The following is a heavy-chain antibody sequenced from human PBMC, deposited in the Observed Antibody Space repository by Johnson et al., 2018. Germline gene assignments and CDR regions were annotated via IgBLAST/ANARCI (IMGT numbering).Heavy chain of an antibody. Sequence: QVQLQQWGAGLLKPSETLSLTCAVYGGSFSGHYWNWIRQPPGKGLEWIGEITHRGSTNYNPSLRSRVTISVDTSKKQISLKLNSVTAADTATYYCASLFYDVLAGYNDYWGQGTLVTVSS. CDR3: ASLFYDVLAGYNDY. J-gene: IGHJ4*02. V-gene: IGHV4-34*01. CDR1: GGSFSGHY. D-gene: IGHD3-9*01. CDR2: ITHRGST.